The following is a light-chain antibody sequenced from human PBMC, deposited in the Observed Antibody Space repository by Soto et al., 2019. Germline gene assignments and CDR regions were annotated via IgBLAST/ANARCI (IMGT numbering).Light chain of an antibody. CDR2: DAS. CDR1: QDISNY. Sequence: DIQMTQSPSSLSASVGDRVTITCQASQDISNYLYWYQQKPGKAPKLPIYDASNLETGVPSRFSGSRSGTDFTFTISSLQPEDNATYYCQQYDNLPRTFGQGTKLEIK. CDR3: QQYDNLPRT. J-gene: IGKJ2*01. V-gene: IGKV1-33*01.